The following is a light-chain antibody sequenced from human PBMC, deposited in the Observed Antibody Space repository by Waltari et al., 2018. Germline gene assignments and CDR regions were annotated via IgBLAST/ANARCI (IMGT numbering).Light chain of an antibody. J-gene: IGKJ4*01. Sequence: DLQLTQSPSSLSASVGDRVTITCRASQDIIRFLARFQQKPGKAPKSLIYAATRLQGGVPAKFSGSGSGTEFTLTISSLQPEDFATYYCQQYKSFPRSFGGGTRVELK. CDR2: AAT. V-gene: IGKV1-16*02. CDR1: QDIIRF. CDR3: QQYKSFPRS.